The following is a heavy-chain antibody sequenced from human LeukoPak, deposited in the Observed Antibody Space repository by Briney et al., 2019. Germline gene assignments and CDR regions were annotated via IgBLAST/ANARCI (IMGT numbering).Heavy chain of an antibody. D-gene: IGHD3-10*01. CDR2: LNGGSGST. V-gene: IGHV3-23*01. J-gene: IGHJ4*02. Sequence: GGSLRLSCTASGFSFRSYAMTWVRQAPGKGLEYVSALNGGSGSTYYADSVKGRFTISRDNSENTLYLQMNSLRAEDTAIYYCAKDSDYYGSGSYYDYWGQGTLVTVSS. CDR1: GFSFRSYA. CDR3: AKDSDYYGSGSYYDY.